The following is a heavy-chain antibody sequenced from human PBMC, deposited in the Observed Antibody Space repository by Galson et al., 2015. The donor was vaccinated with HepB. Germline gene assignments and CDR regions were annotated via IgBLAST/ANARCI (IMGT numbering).Heavy chain of an antibody. V-gene: IGHV1-69*05. CDR1: GGTFSSYA. CDR2: IIPIFGTA. J-gene: IGHJ5*02. CDR3: ARDYERITMVRGVIDPWFDP. D-gene: IGHD3-10*01. Sequence: SVKVSCKASGGTFSSYAISWVRQAPGQGLEWMGGIIPIFGTANYAQKLQGRVTMTTDTSTSTAYMELRSLRSDDTAVYYCARDYERITMVRGVIDPWFDPWGQGTLVTVSS.